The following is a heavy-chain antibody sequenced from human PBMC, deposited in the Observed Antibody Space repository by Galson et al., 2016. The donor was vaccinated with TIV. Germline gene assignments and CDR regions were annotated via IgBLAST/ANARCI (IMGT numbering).Heavy chain of an antibody. CDR3: ARVSPDSRGGSGMAV. J-gene: IGHJ6*02. CDR1: GDTFSSYA. V-gene: IGHV1-69*04. D-gene: IGHD3-16*01. Sequence: SVKVSCKASGDTFSSYAISWVRQAPGQGLGWMGRIIPILGVTNHAQNFQGRVTITADKSTSTVYMDLSNLKSDDTAVYFCARVSPDSRGGSGMAVWGQGTTVTVSS. CDR2: IIPILGVT.